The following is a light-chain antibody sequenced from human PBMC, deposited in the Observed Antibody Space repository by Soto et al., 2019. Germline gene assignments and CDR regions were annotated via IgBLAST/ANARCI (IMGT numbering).Light chain of an antibody. V-gene: IGKV3-20*01. J-gene: IGKJ2*01. CDR3: QQYGRSPYS. Sequence: EIALTQSPGTLSLSLGERVTLSCRASQSVSSNYLAWYQQKAGQAPRLLIYGVSSRATGIPDRFTGSGSGRDFTLTISRLEPEDFAVYYCQQYGRSPYSFGQGTKLEIK. CDR1: QSVSSNY. CDR2: GVS.